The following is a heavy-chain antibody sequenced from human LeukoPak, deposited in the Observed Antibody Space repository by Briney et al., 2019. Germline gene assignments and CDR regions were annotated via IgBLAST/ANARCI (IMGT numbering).Heavy chain of an antibody. Sequence: GGSLRLSCAASGFTFSSYGMNWVRQAPGKGLEWVSSISSSSSYIYYADSVKGRLTISRDNAKNSLYLQMNSLRAEDTAVYYCARSLEYSSTDFDYWGQGTLVTVSS. CDR1: GFTFSSYG. J-gene: IGHJ4*02. CDR2: ISSSSSYI. D-gene: IGHD6-6*01. V-gene: IGHV3-21*01. CDR3: ARSLEYSSTDFDY.